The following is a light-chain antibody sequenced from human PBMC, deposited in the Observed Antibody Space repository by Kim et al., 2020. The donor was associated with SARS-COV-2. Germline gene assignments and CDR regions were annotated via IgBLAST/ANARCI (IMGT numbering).Light chain of an antibody. Sequence: WSPRDNATNSCMDSQSVTKNFFAWYLQTPRQAPRLLFYGASSRASGIPDRFSGSGSATVFTLTISRLEPEDSAVYYCQQYGRLITFGQGTRLEIK. CDR2: GAS. J-gene: IGKJ5*01. V-gene: IGKV3-20*01. CDR1: QSVTKNF. CDR3: QQYGRLIT.